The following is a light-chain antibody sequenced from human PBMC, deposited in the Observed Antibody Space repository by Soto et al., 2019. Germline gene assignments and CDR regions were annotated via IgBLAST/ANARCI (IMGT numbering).Light chain of an antibody. CDR3: SSSSATTRWI. CDR2: EVT. J-gene: IGLJ3*02. V-gene: IGLV2-14*01. Sequence: QSALTQPASVSGSLGQSITIYCTATNSDVGDYNFVSWFQQHPGRAPKVMIYEVTKRPSDISDRFSGSKSGNTAYLTISGLQAEDQATYYYSSSSATTRWIFGGGTKVTVL. CDR1: NSDVGDYNF.